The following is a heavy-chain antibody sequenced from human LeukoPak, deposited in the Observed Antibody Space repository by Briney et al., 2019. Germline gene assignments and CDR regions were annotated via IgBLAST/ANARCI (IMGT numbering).Heavy chain of an antibody. V-gene: IGHV3-9*01. J-gene: IGHJ5*02. CDR3: AKGTGYSYGNNWFDP. CDR1: GFTFDDYA. Sequence: GGSLRLSCAASGFTFDDYAMHWVRQVPGKGLEWVSGISWNSGSIGYAASVTGRFTISRDNAKNSLYLHMNSLRAEDTALYYCAKGTGYSYGNNWFDPWGQGTLVTVSS. CDR2: ISWNSGSI. D-gene: IGHD5-18*01.